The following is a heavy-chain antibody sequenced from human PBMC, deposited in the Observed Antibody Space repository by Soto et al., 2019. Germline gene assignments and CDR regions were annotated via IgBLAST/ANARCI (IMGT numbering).Heavy chain of an antibody. CDR2: VDYSGTT. V-gene: IGHV4-39*01. CDR1: VAPSSSPTYY. CDR3: ARGNYYDRWSNRHYYFDN. J-gene: IGHJ4*02. D-gene: IGHD3-16*02. Sequence: QPQLQESGPGLVKPSETLSLTAPSLVAPSSSPTYYWAWFARPPGGGLEGLGSVDYSGTTYPSPSLKSRVTIVVDTSTNQFVLEMSSVTAADTAVYYCARGNYYDRWSNRHYYFDNWGQGTLVTVS.